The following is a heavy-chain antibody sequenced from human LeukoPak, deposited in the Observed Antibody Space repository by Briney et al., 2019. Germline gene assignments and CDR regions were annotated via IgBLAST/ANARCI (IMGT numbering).Heavy chain of an antibody. CDR2: ISSDGSFK. CDR1: GFTFSSHA. J-gene: IGHJ4*02. Sequence: GGSLRLSCAASGFTFSSHALHWVRQAPGKGLEWVAVISSDGSFKYYADSVKGRFTISRDNSKNTLYLQMNSLIPEDTAVYYCARQYISGQWYFDYWGQGTLVTVSS. V-gene: IGHV3-30*04. CDR3: ARQYISGQWYFDY. D-gene: IGHD5-18*01.